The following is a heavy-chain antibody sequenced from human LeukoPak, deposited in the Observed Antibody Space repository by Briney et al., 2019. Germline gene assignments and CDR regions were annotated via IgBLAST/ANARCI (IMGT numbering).Heavy chain of an antibody. Sequence: GGSLSLSCAASGFTFSNYSMAWVRQAPGKGLEWVSFSSSSSSYIYYADSVKGRFTISRDNAKNSLYLQMNSLRTEDTALYYCAHTVTPRYFQFWGQGTLVTVSS. D-gene: IGHD4-17*01. V-gene: IGHV3-21*01. CDR2: SSSSSSYI. J-gene: IGHJ1*01. CDR1: GFTFSNYS. CDR3: AHTVTPRYFQF.